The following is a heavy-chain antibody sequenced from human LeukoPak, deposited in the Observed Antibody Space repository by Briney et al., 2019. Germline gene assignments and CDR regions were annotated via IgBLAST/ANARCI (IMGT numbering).Heavy chain of an antibody. CDR3: ARSGSGGWIDY. V-gene: IGHV6-1*01. CDR2: TYYRSKWYN. CDR1: GDSVSSNSAA. J-gene: IGHJ4*02. Sequence: SQTLSLTCAISGDSVSSNSAAWNWMRQSPSRGLEWLGRTYYRSKWYNGYAVFVKSRISVNPDTSKNQFSLQLSSVAPEDTAAYYCARSGSGGWIDYWGQGTLVTVSS. D-gene: IGHD6-19*01.